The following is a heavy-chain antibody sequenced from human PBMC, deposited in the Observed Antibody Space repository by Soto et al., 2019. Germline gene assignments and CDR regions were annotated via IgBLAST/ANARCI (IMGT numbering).Heavy chain of an antibody. V-gene: IGHV1-8*01. D-gene: IGHD6-6*01. CDR1: GYTFTSYD. J-gene: IGHJ5*02. CDR3: ARGREYSSTPDP. Sequence: QVQLVQSGAEVKKPGASVKVSCKASGYTFTSYDINWVRQATGQGLEWMGWMNPNSGNTGYAQQFQGRVNITRKTSISTAYMRLSSQRSEDTAGYYGARGREYSSTPDPWGQGTLVTVAS. CDR2: MNPNSGNT.